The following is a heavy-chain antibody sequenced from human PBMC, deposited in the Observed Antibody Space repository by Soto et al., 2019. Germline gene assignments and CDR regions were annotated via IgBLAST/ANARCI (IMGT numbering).Heavy chain of an antibody. Sequence: SETLSLTCTVSGDSMSSSNWWNWVRQPPGKGLEWIGEAHHSGRTNYNPSLKSRVTISVDRSQNHFSLKLSSVTAADTAVYYCARAAMGASSWPFDYWGQGTLVTVSS. CDR1: GDSMSSSNW. V-gene: IGHV4-4*02. J-gene: IGHJ4*02. CDR2: AHHSGRT. CDR3: ARAAMGASSWPFDY. D-gene: IGHD6-13*01.